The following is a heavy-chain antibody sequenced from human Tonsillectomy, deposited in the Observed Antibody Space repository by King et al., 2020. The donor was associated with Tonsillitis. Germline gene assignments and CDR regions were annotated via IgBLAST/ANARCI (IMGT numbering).Heavy chain of an antibody. V-gene: IGHV3-64D*06. J-gene: IGHJ4*02. CDR3: VKSRPTYSSGWPYYFDY. D-gene: IGHD6-19*01. CDR2: ISSNGGST. CDR1: GFTFSSYA. Sequence: VQLVESGGGLVQPGGSLRLSCSASGFTFSSYAMHWVRQAPGKGLEDVSAISSNGGSTYYADSVKGRFTISRDNSKNTLYLQMSRLRAEDTAVYYFVKSRPTYSSGWPYYFDYWGQGTLVTVSS.